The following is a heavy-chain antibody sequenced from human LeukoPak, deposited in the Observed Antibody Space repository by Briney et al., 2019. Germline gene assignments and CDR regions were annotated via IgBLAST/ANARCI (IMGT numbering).Heavy chain of an antibody. CDR2: MNPNSGNT. D-gene: IGHD4-17*01. J-gene: IGHJ4*02. V-gene: IGHV1-8*01. CDR3: ARLRPFDY. Sequence: PGASVKVSCKASGYTFINYDINWVRQATGQGLEWMGWMNPNSGNTGYAQKFQGRVTMTRNTPITTAYMELSNLRSEDTAVYYCARLRPFDYWGQGTLVTVSS. CDR1: GYTFINYD.